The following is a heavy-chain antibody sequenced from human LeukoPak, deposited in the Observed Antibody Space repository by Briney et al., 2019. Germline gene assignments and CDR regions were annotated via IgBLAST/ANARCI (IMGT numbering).Heavy chain of an antibody. V-gene: IGHV4-34*01. J-gene: IGHJ6*02. D-gene: IGHD4-17*01. CDR1: GGSFSGYY. Sequence: KPSETLSLTCAVYGGSFSGYYWSWIRQPPGKGLEWIGEINHSGSTNYNPSLKSRVTISVDTSKNQFSLKLSSVTAADTAVYYCARTGTVTTVRAYYYYGMDVWGQGTTVTVSS. CDR2: INHSGST. CDR3: ARTGTVTTVRAYYYYGMDV.